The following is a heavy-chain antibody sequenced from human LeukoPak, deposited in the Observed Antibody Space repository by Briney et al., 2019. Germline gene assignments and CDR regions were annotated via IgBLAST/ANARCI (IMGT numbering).Heavy chain of an antibody. CDR3: ARVGTYYDFWSGHYYYYMDV. CDR1: GGSISSHY. V-gene: IGHV4-59*11. Sequence: SETLSLTCTVSGGSISSHYWSWIRQPPGKGLEWIGYIYYNGSTNYNPSLKSRVTISVDTSKNQFSLKLSSVTAADTAVYYCARVGTYYDFWSGHYYYYMDVWGKGTTVTVSS. J-gene: IGHJ6*03. CDR2: IYYNGST. D-gene: IGHD3-3*01.